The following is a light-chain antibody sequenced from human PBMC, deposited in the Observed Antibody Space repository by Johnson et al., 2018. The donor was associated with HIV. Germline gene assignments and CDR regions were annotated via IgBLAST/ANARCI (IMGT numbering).Light chain of an antibody. CDR3: GTWDSSMSAYV. V-gene: IGLV1-51*01. J-gene: IGLJ1*01. CDR2: DNN. CDR1: SSNIGINY. Sequence: QSFLTQPPSVSAAPGQKVTISCSGSSSNIGINYVSWFQQLPGTAPKLLIYDNNKRPSGIPDRFSGSKSGTSATLGITGLQTGDEADYYCGTWDSSMSAYVFGTGTKVTFL.